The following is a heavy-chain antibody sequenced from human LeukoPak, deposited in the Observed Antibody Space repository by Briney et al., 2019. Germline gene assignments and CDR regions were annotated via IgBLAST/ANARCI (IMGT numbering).Heavy chain of an antibody. J-gene: IGHJ4*02. V-gene: IGHV3-11*01. CDR2: ISSSGSTI. Sequence: PGGSLRLSCAASGFTFSDYYMSWIRQAPGKGLEWVSYISSSGSTIYYADSVKGRFTISRDNAKNSLYLQMNSLRAEDTAVYYCARASAGTGWLHFDYYFDYWGQGTLVTVSS. CDR3: ARASAGTGWLHFDYYFDY. CDR1: GFTFSDYY. D-gene: IGHD1-14*01.